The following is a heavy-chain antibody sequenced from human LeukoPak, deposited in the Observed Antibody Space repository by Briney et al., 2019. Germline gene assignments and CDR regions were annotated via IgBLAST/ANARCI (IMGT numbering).Heavy chain of an antibody. J-gene: IGHJ4*02. CDR1: GYSFTDYW. V-gene: IGHV5-51*01. CDR3: ARRSRPRDGYNYFYAY. CDR2: FHPGDSDA. Sequence: KVGESLKISCKTSGYSFTDYWIAWVRQMPGKGLEWMGIFHPGDSDARYSPSLQGQVTFSGDKSISTAYLQWSSLKASDTAMYYCARRSRPRDGYNYFYAYWGQGTLVTASS. D-gene: IGHD5-24*01.